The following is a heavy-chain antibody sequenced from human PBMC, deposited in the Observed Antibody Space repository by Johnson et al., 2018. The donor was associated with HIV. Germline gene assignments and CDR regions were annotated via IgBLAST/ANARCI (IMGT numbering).Heavy chain of an antibody. CDR2: IRWNSGSI. J-gene: IGHJ3*02. D-gene: IGHD4-17*01. CDR3: AKDTSPSTVTGAFDI. V-gene: IGHV3-9*01. Sequence: EVQLVESGGGLVQPGGSLRLSCAASGFTVSSNYMSWVRQAPGKGLEWVSGIRWNSGSIGYADSVKGRFTISSDNAKNSLYLQINSLRAEDTALYYCAKDTSPSTVTGAFDIWGQGTMVTVSS. CDR1: GFTVSSNY.